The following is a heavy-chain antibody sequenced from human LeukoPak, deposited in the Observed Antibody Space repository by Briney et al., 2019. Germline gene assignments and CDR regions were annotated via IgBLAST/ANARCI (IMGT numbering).Heavy chain of an antibody. V-gene: IGHV3-21*01. D-gene: IGHD2-2*01. CDR2: ISTSSSYI. Sequence: GGSLRLSCAASGFTFSSYTMNWVRQGPGKGLEWASSISTSSSYIHYADSVKGRFTISRDDAKNSLYLQMNSLRAEDTAVYYCARGVVPAASTNWFDPWGQGILVTVSA. J-gene: IGHJ5*02. CDR1: GFTFSSYT. CDR3: ARGVVPAASTNWFDP.